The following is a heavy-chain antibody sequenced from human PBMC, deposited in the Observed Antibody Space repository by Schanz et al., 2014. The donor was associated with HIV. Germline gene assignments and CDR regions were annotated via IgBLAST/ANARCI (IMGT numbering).Heavy chain of an antibody. Sequence: QVQLVQSGAELKKPGTSVKVSCKTPGGTFTTYGISWVRQAPGQGLEWMGGIIPIFGTRNYAQMFQGRVTITADESTNTAYMELSSLRSEDTAVYYCASDLNTPEIVVLLDYWGQGTLVTVSS. D-gene: IGHD3-22*01. J-gene: IGHJ4*02. CDR1: GGTFTTYG. CDR2: IIPIFGTR. CDR3: ASDLNTPEIVVLLDY. V-gene: IGHV1-69*01.